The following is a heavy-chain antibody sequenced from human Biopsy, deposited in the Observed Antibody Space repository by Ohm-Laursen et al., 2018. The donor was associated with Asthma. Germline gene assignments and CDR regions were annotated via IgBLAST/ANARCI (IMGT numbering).Heavy chain of an antibody. J-gene: IGHJ4*02. CDR1: GFTYSSYS. CDR3: ARPRWGPYGY. Sequence: SLRLSCAASGFTYSSYSMNWVRQAPGKGLEWVSYISSSSSTIYYADSVKDRFTISRDNAKNSLYLQMNSLRDEDTAVYYCARPRWGPYGYWGQGTLVTVSS. D-gene: IGHD4-17*01. V-gene: IGHV3-48*02. CDR2: ISSSSSTI.